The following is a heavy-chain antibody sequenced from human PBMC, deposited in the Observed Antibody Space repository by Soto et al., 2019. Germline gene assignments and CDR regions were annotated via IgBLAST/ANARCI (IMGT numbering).Heavy chain of an antibody. CDR3: AREYYYDSSGYFFGVRYFDY. J-gene: IGHJ4*02. Sequence: SETLCLTCTVSGGSISSGDYYWSWIRQPPGKGLEWIGYIYYSGSTYYNPSLKSRVTISVDTSKNQFSLKLSSVTAADTAVYYCAREYYYDSSGYFFGVRYFDYWGQGTLVTVSS. CDR2: IYYSGST. D-gene: IGHD3-22*01. CDR1: GGSISSGDYY. V-gene: IGHV4-30-4*01.